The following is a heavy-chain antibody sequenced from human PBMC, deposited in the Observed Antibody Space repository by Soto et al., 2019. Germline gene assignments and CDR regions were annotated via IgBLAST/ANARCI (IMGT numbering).Heavy chain of an antibody. V-gene: IGHV3-23*01. CDR1: VFTFSSYA. CDR3: AKMGMYYDFWSGYYPTDWFHP. CDR2: ISGSGGST. J-gene: IGHJ5*02. Sequence: VGSLRLSCASSVFTFSSYAMSWVRHSPGKGLEWVSAISGSGGSTYYADSVKGRFTISRDNSKNTLYLQMNSLRAEDTAVYYCAKMGMYYDFWSGYYPTDWFHPWGQGPLVNV. D-gene: IGHD3-3*01.